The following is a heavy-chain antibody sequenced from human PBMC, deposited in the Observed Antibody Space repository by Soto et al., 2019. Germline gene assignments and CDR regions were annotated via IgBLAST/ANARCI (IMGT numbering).Heavy chain of an antibody. CDR1: GGTFSSYA. V-gene: IGHV1-69*06. CDR2: IIPIFGTA. CDR3: ASGFDERRGYYPRNWFDY. Sequence: SVKVSCKASGGTFSSYAISWVRQAPGQGLEWMGGIIPIFGTANYAQKFQGRVTITADKSTSTAYMELSSLRSEDTAVYYCASGFDERRGYYPRNWFDYWGNGTRVTVCS. D-gene: IGHD3-22*01. J-gene: IGHJ5*01.